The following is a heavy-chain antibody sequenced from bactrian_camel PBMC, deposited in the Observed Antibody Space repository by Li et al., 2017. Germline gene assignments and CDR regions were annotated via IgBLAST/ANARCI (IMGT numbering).Heavy chain of an antibody. CDR3: AANRLGSSWCLARRPNDNI. CDR1: GDTYSNYY. CDR2: ISPRGLST. J-gene: IGHJ4*01. Sequence: QLVESGGGSVQPGGSLRLSCTSSGDTYSNYYMAWFRQAPGNEREGLAAISPRGLSTKYGDSVKGRFTVSRDDAKSTMYLQMNSLQPEDTAMYYCAANRLGSSWCLARRPNDNIWGQGTQVTVS. V-gene: IGHV3S28*01. D-gene: IGHD6*01.